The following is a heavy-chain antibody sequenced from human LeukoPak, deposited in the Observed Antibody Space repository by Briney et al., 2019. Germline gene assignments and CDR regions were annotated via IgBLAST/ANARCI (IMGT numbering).Heavy chain of an antibody. D-gene: IGHD1-14*01. V-gene: IGHV3-21*01. Sequence: GGSLRLSCAASGCTFSSYSMNWVRQAPGKGLEWVSSISSSSSYIYYADSVKGRFTISRDNAKNSLSLQMNSLRAEDTAVYYCARAQDITLDYWGQGTLVTVSS. CDR2: ISSSSSYI. CDR3: ARAQDITLDY. J-gene: IGHJ4*02. CDR1: GCTFSSYS.